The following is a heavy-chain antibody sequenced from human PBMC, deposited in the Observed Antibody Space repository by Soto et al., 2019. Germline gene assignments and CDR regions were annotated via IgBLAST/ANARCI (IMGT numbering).Heavy chain of an antibody. D-gene: IGHD6-6*01. CDR1: GGTFSSYA. Sequence: SVKVSCKASGGTFSSYAISWVRQAPGQGLEWMGGIIPIFGTANYAQKFQGRVTITADKSASTAYMELSSLRSEDTAVYYCARASYSSSPLGYYYYYGMDVWGQGTTVTVS. J-gene: IGHJ6*02. CDR2: IIPIFGTA. V-gene: IGHV1-69*06. CDR3: ARASYSSSPLGYYYYYGMDV.